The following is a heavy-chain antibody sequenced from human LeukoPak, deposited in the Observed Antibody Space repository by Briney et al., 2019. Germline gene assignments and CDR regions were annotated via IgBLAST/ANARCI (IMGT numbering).Heavy chain of an antibody. V-gene: IGHV3-7*01. J-gene: IGHJ4*02. CDR1: GFTFSSYW. CDR2: IKQDGSEK. D-gene: IGHD3-22*01. Sequence: GGSLRLSCAASGFTFSSYWMSRVRQAPGKGLEWVANIKQDGSEKYYVDSVKGRFTISRDNAKNTLYLQMNSLRAEDTAVYYCARDSNHYYYDSSGLDYWGQGTLVTVSS. CDR3: ARDSNHYYYDSSGLDY.